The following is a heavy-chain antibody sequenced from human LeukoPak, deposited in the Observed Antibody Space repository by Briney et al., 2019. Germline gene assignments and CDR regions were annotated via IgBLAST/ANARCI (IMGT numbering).Heavy chain of an antibody. CDR3: ARGYDFWSGYSFDY. CDR1: GFTFSNNG. D-gene: IGHD3-3*01. Sequence: PGGSLRLSCSASGFTFSNNGMSWARQAPGKGLEWVSGIHGSSGSTYYADSVKGRSTISRDNSKNTLYLQMNSLRAEDTAVYYCARGYDFWSGYSFDYWGQGTLVTVSS. J-gene: IGHJ4*02. V-gene: IGHV3-23*01. CDR2: IHGSSGST.